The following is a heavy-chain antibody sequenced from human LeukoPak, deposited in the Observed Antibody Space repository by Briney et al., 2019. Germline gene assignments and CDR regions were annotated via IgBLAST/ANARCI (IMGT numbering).Heavy chain of an antibody. CDR1: GFTFNNYG. V-gene: IGHV3-23*01. Sequence: GGSLRLSCAASGFTFNNYGLIWVRQAPGKGLEWVAAINDGGGTMYAAFVEGRFTISRDNSKNTLFLQMNSLRAEDTALYYCAKGSSGYFADLWGQGTLVTVSS. D-gene: IGHD3-22*01. CDR3: AKGSSGYFADL. CDR2: INDGGGT. J-gene: IGHJ5*02.